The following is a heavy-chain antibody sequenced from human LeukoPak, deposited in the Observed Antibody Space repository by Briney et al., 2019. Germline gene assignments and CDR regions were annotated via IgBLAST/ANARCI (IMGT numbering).Heavy chain of an antibody. CDR1: GGYISDYY. D-gene: IGHD6-13*01. V-gene: IGHV4-4*07. CDR3: ARESVAAGTRWFDY. Sequence: PSETLSLTCTVSGGYISDYYWTWIRQSAGKGLEWIGRVQISENNNYNPSLKSRVTLSLDRSKNQFSLKLTSVTAADTAIYYCARESVAAGTRWFDYWGQGTLVTVSS. J-gene: IGHJ4*02. CDR2: VQISENN.